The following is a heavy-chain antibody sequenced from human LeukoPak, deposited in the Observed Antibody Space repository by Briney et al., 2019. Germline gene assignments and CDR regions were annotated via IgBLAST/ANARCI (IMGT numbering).Heavy chain of an antibody. J-gene: IGHJ3*02. CDR1: GCTYSSFW. CDR3: ARDPAYGALDI. CDR2: INPDGSQR. V-gene: IGHV3-7*01. D-gene: IGHD2-21*01. Sequence: GGSLRLSCAASGCTYSSFWMSWVRQAPGKGVAGVAIINPDGSQRSFVDSVKGRFAISRDNARNSLFLQMNSLSAEDTAVYYCARDPAYGALDIWGQGTTVTVSS.